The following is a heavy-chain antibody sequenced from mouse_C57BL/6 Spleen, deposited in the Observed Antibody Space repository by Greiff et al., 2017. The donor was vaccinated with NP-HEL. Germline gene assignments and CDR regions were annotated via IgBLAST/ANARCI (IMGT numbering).Heavy chain of an antibody. CDR1: GYTFTSYW. CDR3: ARRYGNYEGDEAMDY. Sequence: QVQLQQPGAELVKPGASVKLSFKASGYTFTSYWMHWVKQRPGQGLEWIGMIHPNSGSTNYNEKFKSKATLTVDKSSSTAYMQLSSLTSEDSAVYYCARRYGNYEGDEAMDYWGQGTSVTVSS. J-gene: IGHJ4*01. V-gene: IGHV1-64*01. D-gene: IGHD2-1*01. CDR2: IHPNSGST.